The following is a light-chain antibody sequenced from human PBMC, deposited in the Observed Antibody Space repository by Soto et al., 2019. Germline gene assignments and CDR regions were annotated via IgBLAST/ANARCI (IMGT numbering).Light chain of an antibody. V-gene: IGLV2-14*01. Sequence: QSVLTQPASVSGSPGQSITISCTGTSSDVGGYNYVSWYQQHPGKAPKLMIYDVSNRPSGVSNRFSGSKSGNTASLTISGLQAEDEAAYYCSPYTSSFYVFGTGTKVTVL. CDR1: SSDVGGYNY. CDR2: DVS. CDR3: SPYTSSFYV. J-gene: IGLJ1*01.